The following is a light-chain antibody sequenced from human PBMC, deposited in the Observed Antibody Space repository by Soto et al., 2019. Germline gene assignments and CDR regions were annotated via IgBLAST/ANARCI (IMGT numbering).Light chain of an antibody. V-gene: IGLV2-14*01. CDR2: EVS. CDR3: CSYRSSSTWV. CDR1: SSDVGGYNY. Sequence: QTVVTQPASVSGSPGQSITISCTGTSSDVGGYNYVSWYQQHPGKAPKIMIYEVSNRPSGVSNRFSGSKSDNTASLTISGLQAEDEADYFCCSYRSSSTWVFGGGTKLTVL. J-gene: IGLJ3*02.